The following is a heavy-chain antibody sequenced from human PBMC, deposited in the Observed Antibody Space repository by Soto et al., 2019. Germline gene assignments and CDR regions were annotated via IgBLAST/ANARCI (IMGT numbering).Heavy chain of an antibody. Sequence: GGSLGLSCAASGFTFSSYATSWVRQAPGKGLEWVSAISGSGGSTYYADSVKGRFTISRDNSKNTLYLQMNSLRAEDTAVYYCAKVVGYYGSGGYFDYWGQGTLVTVSS. CDR2: ISGSGGST. V-gene: IGHV3-23*01. CDR1: GFTFSSYA. D-gene: IGHD3-10*01. CDR3: AKVVGYYGSGGYFDY. J-gene: IGHJ4*02.